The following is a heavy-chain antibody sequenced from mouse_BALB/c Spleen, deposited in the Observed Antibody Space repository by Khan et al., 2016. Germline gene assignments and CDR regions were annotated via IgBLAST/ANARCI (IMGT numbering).Heavy chain of an antibody. D-gene: IGHD1-1*01. CDR3: TREYIITTQHWYFDV. V-gene: IGHV5-6-4*01. Sequence: EVELVESGGGLVKPGGSLKLSCAASGFTFSSYTMSWVRQTPEKRLEWVATISSGGSYTYYPDSVKGRVTITRDNAKNTLYLQMSSLKSEDTAMFSLTREYIITTQHWYFDVWGAGTTVTVSS. CDR1: GFTFSSYT. J-gene: IGHJ1*01. CDR2: ISSGGSYT.